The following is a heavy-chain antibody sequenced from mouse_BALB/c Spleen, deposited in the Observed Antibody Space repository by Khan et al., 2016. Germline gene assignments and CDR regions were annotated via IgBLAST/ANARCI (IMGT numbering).Heavy chain of an antibody. CDR3: VRQNLRWYFDV. V-gene: IGHV10-1*02. CDR2: IRTKSNNLST. Sequence: EVQLVEPGGGLVQPIGSLKLSCAASGFTFNTYAMDWVRQAPGKGLEWVARIRTKSNNLSTYYADSVKDRFTIPRDDSQSMLYLQMNNLKTEDTAMYYCVRQNLRWYFDVWGAGTTVTVSS. J-gene: IGHJ1*01. CDR1: GFTFNTYA. D-gene: IGHD1-1*01.